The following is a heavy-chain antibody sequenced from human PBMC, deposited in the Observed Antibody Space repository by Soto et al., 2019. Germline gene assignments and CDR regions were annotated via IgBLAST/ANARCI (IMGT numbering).Heavy chain of an antibody. CDR2: IYYSGST. CDR3: ARGGYGDYRNWFDP. D-gene: IGHD4-17*01. Sequence: SETLSLTCTVSGGSISGYYWSWIRQPPGKGLEWIGYIYYSGSTNYNPSLKSRVTISVDTSKNQFSLKLSSVTAADTAVYYCARGGYGDYRNWFDPWGQGTLVTVSS. CDR1: GGSISGYY. J-gene: IGHJ5*02. V-gene: IGHV4-59*01.